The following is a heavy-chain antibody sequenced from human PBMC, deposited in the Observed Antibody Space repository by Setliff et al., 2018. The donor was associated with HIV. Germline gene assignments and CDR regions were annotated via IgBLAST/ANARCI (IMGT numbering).Heavy chain of an antibody. V-gene: IGHV4-34*01. Sequence: SETLSLTCAVYGGSFSGYYWSWIRQPPGKGLEWIGEINHSGSTNYNPSLKSRVTISVDTSKNQFSLKLSSVTAADTAVYYCARAVRAGYKLGASDLWGQGTLVTVSS. D-gene: IGHD3-9*01. J-gene: IGHJ3*01. CDR1: GGSFSGYY. CDR3: ARAVRAGYKLGASDL. CDR2: INHSGST.